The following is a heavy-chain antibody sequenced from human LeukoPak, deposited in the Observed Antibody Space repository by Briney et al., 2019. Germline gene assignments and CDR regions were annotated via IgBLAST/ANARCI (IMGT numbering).Heavy chain of an antibody. V-gene: IGHV5-51*01. CDR1: GYSFTSYW. CDR3: ARRVSDSFQF. Sequence: GESLKISCEASGYSFTSYWIDWLRQMPGKGLEWVGTIFPSDSDTTYSPSFQGLVTISADKSISTTYLQWSSLKASDTAMYYCARRVSDSFQFWGQGTMVTVSS. J-gene: IGHJ3*01. CDR2: IFPSDSDT.